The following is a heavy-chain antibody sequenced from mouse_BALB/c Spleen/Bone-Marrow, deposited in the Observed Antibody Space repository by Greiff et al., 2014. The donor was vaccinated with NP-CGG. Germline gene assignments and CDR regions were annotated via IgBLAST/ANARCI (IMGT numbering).Heavy chain of an antibody. CDR2: ISDGSTYT. CDR1: GFTFSDYY. D-gene: IGHD2-14*01. CDR3: ARDRGVQGYAMDY. Sequence: EVQLVESGGGLVKPGGSLELSCAASGFTFSDYYMYWVRQTPEKRLEWVATISDGSTYTYYPDSVKGRFTISRDNAKNNLYLQMSSLKSEDTALYYCARDRGVQGYAMDYWGQGTSVTVSS. J-gene: IGHJ4*01. V-gene: IGHV5-4*02.